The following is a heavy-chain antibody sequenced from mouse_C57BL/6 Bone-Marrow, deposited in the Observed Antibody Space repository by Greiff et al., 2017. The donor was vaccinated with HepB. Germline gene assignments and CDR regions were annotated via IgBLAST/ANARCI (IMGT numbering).Heavy chain of an antibody. CDR2: INSDGGST. J-gene: IGHJ3*01. Sequence: EVNVVESGGGLVQPGESLKLSCESNEYEFPSHDMSWVRKTPEKRLELVAAINSDGGSTYYPDTMERRFIISRGNTKKTLYLQMSSLRSEDTALYYCARYDYDAGFAYWGQGTLVTVSA. CDR1: EYEFPSHD. V-gene: IGHV5-2*01. D-gene: IGHD2-4*01. CDR3: ARYDYDAGFAY.